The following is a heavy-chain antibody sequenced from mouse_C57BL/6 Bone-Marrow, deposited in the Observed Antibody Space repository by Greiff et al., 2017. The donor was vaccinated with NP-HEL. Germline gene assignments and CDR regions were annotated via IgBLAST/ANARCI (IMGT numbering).Heavy chain of an antibody. V-gene: IGHV7-1*01. CDR1: GFTFSDFY. CDR3: ARGDNYAMDY. Sequence: EVKLMESGGGLVQSGRSLRLSCATSGFTFSDFYMEWVRQAPGKGLEWIAASRNKANDYTTEYSASVKGRFIVSRDTSQSILYLQMNALRAEDTAIYYCARGDNYAMDYWGQGTSVTVSS. CDR2: SRNKANDYTT. J-gene: IGHJ4*01.